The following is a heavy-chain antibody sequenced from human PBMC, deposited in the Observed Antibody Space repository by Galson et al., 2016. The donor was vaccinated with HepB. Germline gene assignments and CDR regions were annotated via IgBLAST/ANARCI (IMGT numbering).Heavy chain of an antibody. J-gene: IGHJ2*01. CDR2: IWSDDSIQ. D-gene: IGHD1-26*01. CDR3: ARDPEWDRDWYFDL. Sequence: SLRLSFAASGLTFSSYAMHWVRQAPGKGLEWVAVIWSDDSIQYYGNPVEGRFTISRDNSKNTLYLRMNSLRADDTAVYYCARDPEWDRDWYFDLWGRGTLVTVSS. CDR1: GLTFSSYA. V-gene: IGHV3-33*08.